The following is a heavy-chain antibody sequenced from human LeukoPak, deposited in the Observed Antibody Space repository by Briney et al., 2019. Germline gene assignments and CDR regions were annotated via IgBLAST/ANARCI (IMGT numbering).Heavy chain of an antibody. D-gene: IGHD5-24*01. CDR3: AREGHGYNLDY. V-gene: IGHV3-53*01. CDR2: FYNDGTT. CDR1: GFTVNNNY. Sequence: GGSLRLSCAASGFTVNNNYMSWVRQAPGKGLEWVSVFYNDGTTHYADSVKGRFTMSRDNSKNILYIQLNNLRVEDTAVYYCAREGHGYNLDYWGQGTLVTVSS. J-gene: IGHJ4*02.